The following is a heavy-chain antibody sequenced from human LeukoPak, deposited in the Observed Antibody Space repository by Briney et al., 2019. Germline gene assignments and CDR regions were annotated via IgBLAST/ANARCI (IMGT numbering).Heavy chain of an antibody. CDR1: GGSISSSSYY. D-gene: IGHD1-26*01. Sequence: SETLSLTCTVSGGSISSSSYYWGWLRQPPGKGLEWIGSIYYSGSTYYNPSLKSRVTISVDTSKNQFSLKLSSVTAADTAVYYCARHQAIVGATHDAFDIWGQGTMVPVSS. CDR3: ARHQAIVGATHDAFDI. V-gene: IGHV4-39*01. J-gene: IGHJ3*02. CDR2: IYYSGST.